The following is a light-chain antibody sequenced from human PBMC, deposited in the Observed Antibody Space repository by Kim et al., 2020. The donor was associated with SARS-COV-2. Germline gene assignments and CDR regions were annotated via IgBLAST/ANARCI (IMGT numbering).Light chain of an antibody. CDR2: DVS. J-gene: IGLJ3*02. V-gene: IGLV2-11*01. Sequence: QSFTISCTGTSSDVGGYNYVSWYQQHPGKAPKLMIYDVSKRPSGVPDRFSGSKSGNTASLTISGLQSEDEADYYCCSYAGSYTSWVFGGGTQLNVL. CDR1: SSDVGGYNY. CDR3: CSYAGSYTSWV.